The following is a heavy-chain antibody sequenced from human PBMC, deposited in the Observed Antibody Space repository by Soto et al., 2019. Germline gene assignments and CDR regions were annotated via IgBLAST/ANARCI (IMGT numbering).Heavy chain of an antibody. V-gene: IGHV3-30*03. J-gene: IGHJ4*02. CDR3: VGGYYFGDY. Sequence: QVQLVESGGGVVQPGRSLRLSCAASGFNFSSYGMHWVRQAPGKGLEWVAVISSDGSNKYYADSVKGRFTISRDNSKNTLFLQMNSLRPEDTAVYYCVGGYYFGDYWGQGTLVTVSS. D-gene: IGHD3-22*01. CDR2: ISSDGSNK. CDR1: GFNFSSYG.